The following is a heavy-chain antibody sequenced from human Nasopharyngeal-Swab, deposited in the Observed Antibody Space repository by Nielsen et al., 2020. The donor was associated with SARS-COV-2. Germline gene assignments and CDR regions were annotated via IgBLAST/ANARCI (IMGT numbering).Heavy chain of an antibody. Sequence: SETLSLTCTVSGGSISSGDYYWSWIRQPPGKGLEWIGYIYYSGSTYYNPSLKSRVTISVDTSKNQFSLKLSSVTAADTAVYYCARVGKDCSGGSCYYLPSYYFDYWGQGTLVTVSS. CDR1: GGSISSGDYY. CDR2: IYYSGST. CDR3: ARVGKDCSGGSCYYLPSYYFDY. D-gene: IGHD2-15*01. J-gene: IGHJ4*02. V-gene: IGHV4-30-4*01.